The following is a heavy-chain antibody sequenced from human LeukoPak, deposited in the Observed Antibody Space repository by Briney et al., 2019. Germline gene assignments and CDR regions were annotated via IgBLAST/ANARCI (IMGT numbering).Heavy chain of an antibody. V-gene: IGHV3-48*01. J-gene: IGHJ5*02. D-gene: IGHD2-2*01. CDR2: ITSSSNTI. Sequence: HPGESLRLSCAASGFTFKKYWMNWVRQAPGKGLEWVSYITSSSNTIYYADSVKGRFTISRDNAKNSLYLQMNSLRAEDTAVYYCARGDIVVGGNWFDPWGQGTLVTVSS. CDR1: GFTFKKYW. CDR3: ARGDIVVGGNWFDP.